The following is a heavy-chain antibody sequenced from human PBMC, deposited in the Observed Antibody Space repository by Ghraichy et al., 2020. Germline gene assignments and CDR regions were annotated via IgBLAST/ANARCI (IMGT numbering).Heavy chain of an antibody. CDR1: GGSISSSSYY. CDR3: ARRGDSSGYYYVGNAFDI. CDR2: IYYSGST. V-gene: IGHV4-39*01. J-gene: IGHJ3*02. Sequence: SDTLYLTCTVSGGSISSSSYYWGWIRQPPGKGLEWIGSIYYSGSTYYNPSLKSRVTISVDTSKNQFSLKLSSVTAADTAVYYCARRGDSSGYYYVGNAFDIWGQGTMVTVSS. D-gene: IGHD3-22*01.